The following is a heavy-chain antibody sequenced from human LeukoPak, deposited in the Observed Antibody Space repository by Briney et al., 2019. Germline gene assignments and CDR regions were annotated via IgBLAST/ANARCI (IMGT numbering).Heavy chain of an antibody. V-gene: IGHV1-69*05. D-gene: IGHD3-22*01. Sequence: SVKVSCKASGGTFSSYAISWVRQAPGQGLEWMGGIIPIFGTANYAQKFQGRVTITTDESTSTAYMELSSLRSEDTAVYYCASHSITMIVAIRARYMDVWGKGTTVTVSS. CDR3: ASHSITMIVAIRARYMDV. J-gene: IGHJ6*03. CDR2: IIPIFGTA. CDR1: GGTFSSYA.